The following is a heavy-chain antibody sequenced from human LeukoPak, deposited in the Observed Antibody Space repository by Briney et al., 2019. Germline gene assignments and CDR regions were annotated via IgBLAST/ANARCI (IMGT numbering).Heavy chain of an antibody. V-gene: IGHV3-23*01. D-gene: IGHD5-12*01. CDR2: ISGSGGGT. CDR3: ARDNGIVAPSIPLDY. CDR1: GLPFSSNG. Sequence: GGSLRLSCAVSGLPFSSNGMGWVRQAPGKGLEWVSGISGSGGGTYYADSVKGRFTISRDNSKNTLYLQINSLRAEDTAVYYCARDNGIVAPSIPLDYWGQGILVTVSS. J-gene: IGHJ4*02.